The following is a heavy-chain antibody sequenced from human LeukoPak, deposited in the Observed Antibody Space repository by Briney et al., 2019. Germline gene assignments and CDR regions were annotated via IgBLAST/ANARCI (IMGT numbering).Heavy chain of an antibody. J-gene: IGHJ2*01. CDR3: ARVGGYSYGSHFDL. D-gene: IGHD5-18*01. CDR1: GYSISSGYY. Sequence: PSETLSLTCTVSGYSISSGYYWGWIRQPPGKGLEWIGSIYHSGSTYYNPSLKSRVTIDTSKNQFSLKLSSVTAADTAVYYCARVGGYSYGSHFDLWGRGTLVTVSS. V-gene: IGHV4-38-2*02. CDR2: IYHSGST.